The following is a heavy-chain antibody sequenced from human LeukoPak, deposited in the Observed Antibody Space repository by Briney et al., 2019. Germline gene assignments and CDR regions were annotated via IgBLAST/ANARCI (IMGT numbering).Heavy chain of an antibody. CDR2: IYYSGST. J-gene: IGHJ4*02. V-gene: IGHV4-59*08. CDR1: GGSISGYY. D-gene: IGHD6-13*01. Sequence: SETLSLTCTVSGGSISGYYWSWIRQPPGTGLEWIGYIYYSGSTNYNPSLKSRVTISVDTSKNQFSLKLSSVTAADTAVYYCARLGPGIAAEWGQGTLVTVSS. CDR3: ARLGPGIAAE.